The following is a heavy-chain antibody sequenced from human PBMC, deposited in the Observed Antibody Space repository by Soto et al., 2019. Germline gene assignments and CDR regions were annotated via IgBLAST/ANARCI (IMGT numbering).Heavy chain of an antibody. CDR3: ARAGKQWLPYYYYYYMDV. D-gene: IGHD6-19*01. CDR1: GYTFTSYY. CDR2: INPSGGST. V-gene: IGHV1-46*03. J-gene: IGHJ6*03. Sequence: GAFVKVSCKASGYTFTSYYIHRGGQGPGQGLEWKGIINPSGGSTSYAQKFQGRVTMTRDTSTSTVYMELSSLRSEDTAVYYCARAGKQWLPYYYYYYMDVWGKGTKVTVSS.